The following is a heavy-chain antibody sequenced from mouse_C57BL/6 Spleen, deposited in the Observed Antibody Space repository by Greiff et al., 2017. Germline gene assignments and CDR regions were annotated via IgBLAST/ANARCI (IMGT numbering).Heavy chain of an antibody. CDR1: GYTFTDYY. CDR2: INPNNGGT. D-gene: IGHD4-1*01. Sequence: EVQLQQSGPELVKPGASVKISCKASGYTFTDYYMNWVKQSHGKSLEWIGDINPNNGGTSYNQKFKGKATLTVDKSSSTAYMELRSLTSEDSAVYYCVWDGFAYWGQGTLVTVSA. J-gene: IGHJ3*01. CDR3: VWDGFAY. V-gene: IGHV1-26*01.